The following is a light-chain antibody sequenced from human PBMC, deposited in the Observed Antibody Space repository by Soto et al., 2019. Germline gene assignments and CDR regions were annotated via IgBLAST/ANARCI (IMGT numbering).Light chain of an antibody. J-gene: IGLJ1*01. CDR3: SSYAGSYTRV. CDR1: MRDVGAYNL. Sequence: QSALTQPASVSGSPGQSITISCAGTMRDVGAYNLVSWYQQHPGRAPQLIIYEVRNRPSGISFRFSGSKSGNTASLTISGLQAEDEADYYCSSYAGSYTRVFGTGTKVTVL. CDR2: EVR. V-gene: IGLV2-14*01.